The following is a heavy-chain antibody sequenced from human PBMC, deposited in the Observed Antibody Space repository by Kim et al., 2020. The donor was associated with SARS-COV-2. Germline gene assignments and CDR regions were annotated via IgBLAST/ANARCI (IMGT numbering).Heavy chain of an antibody. J-gene: IGHJ4*02. CDR1: GGTFSSYA. CDR3: ARRTSSGSPNYFDY. D-gene: IGHD1-26*01. V-gene: IGHV1-69*13. Sequence: SVKVSCKASGGTFSSYAISWVRQAPGQGLEWMGGIIPIFGTANYAQKFQGRVTITADESTSTAYMELSSLRSEDTAVYYCARRTSSGSPNYFDYWGQGTLVTVSS. CDR2: IIPIFGTA.